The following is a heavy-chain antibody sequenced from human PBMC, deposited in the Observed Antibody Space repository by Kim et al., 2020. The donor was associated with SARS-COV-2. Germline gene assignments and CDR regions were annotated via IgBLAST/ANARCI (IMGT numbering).Heavy chain of an antibody. J-gene: IGHJ3*02. D-gene: IGHD6-25*01. CDR1: GFTFGDYA. V-gene: IGHV3-49*03. CDR3: VTWSSSGAFDI. CDR2: IRSKAYGGTT. Sequence: GGSLRLSCTASGFTFGDYAMSWFRQAPGKGLEWVGFIRSKAYGGTTEYAASVKGRFTISRDDSKSIAYLQMNSLKTEDTAVYYCVTWSSSGAFDIWGQGTMVTVSS.